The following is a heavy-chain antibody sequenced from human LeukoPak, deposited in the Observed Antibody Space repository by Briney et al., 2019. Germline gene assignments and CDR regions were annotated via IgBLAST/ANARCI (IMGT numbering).Heavy chain of an antibody. D-gene: IGHD1-26*01. V-gene: IGHV4-4*02. J-gene: IGHJ4*02. Sequence: SGTLSLTCGVSGGSITSTNFWSWVRQPPGGGLEWIGEISLAGRTRYNPSLKSRVNISIDESKNHLYLNLASVTAADTAVYYCSRESGPFCPFGHWGQGTLVAVTS. CDR2: ISLAGRT. CDR1: GGSITSTNF. CDR3: SRESGPFCPFGH.